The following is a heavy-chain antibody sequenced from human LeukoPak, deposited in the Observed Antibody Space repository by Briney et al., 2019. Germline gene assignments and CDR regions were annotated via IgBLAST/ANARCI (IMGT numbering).Heavy chain of an antibody. CDR3: ARDRSMSGWYIDL. CDR1: GFTFSSYG. D-gene: IGHD2/OR15-2a*01. Sequence: GRSLRLSCAASGFTFSSYGMHWVRQAPGKWLEWVAVIWYDGSNKYYPDSVQGRFTISRDNSKNTLYLQVNSLRAEDTAVYYCARDRSMSGWYIDLWGRGTLVTVSS. J-gene: IGHJ2*01. V-gene: IGHV3-33*01. CDR2: IWYDGSNK.